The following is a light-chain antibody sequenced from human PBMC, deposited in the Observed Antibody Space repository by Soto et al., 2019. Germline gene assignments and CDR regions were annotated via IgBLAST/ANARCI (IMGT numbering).Light chain of an antibody. CDR1: QSVVGW. CDR3: QQYNSYSWT. CDR2: DVS. Sequence: DIPMTQSPSTLSASVGDRVTITCRASQSVVGWLAWYQQKPGKAPKLLIYDVSTLESGVPSRFSGSGSGTEFHLTIISLQPDDFATYYCQQYNSYSWTFGPGTKVEIK. J-gene: IGKJ1*01. V-gene: IGKV1-5*01.